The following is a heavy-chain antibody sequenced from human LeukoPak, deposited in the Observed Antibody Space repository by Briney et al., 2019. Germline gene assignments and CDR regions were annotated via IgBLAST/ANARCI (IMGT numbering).Heavy chain of an antibody. CDR2: VHYSGIT. CDR3: AKNGGGSPNWFDT. V-gene: IGHV4-38-2*01. CDR1: GYSISSGYY. J-gene: IGHJ5*02. Sequence: PSETLSLTCAVSGYSISSGYYWGWIRQPPGERLEWIGLVHYSGITDYNPSLKSRLTISVDTSKNQFSLKLSSVTAADTAVYYCAKNGGGSPNWFDTWGQGTLVTVSS. D-gene: IGHD1-26*01.